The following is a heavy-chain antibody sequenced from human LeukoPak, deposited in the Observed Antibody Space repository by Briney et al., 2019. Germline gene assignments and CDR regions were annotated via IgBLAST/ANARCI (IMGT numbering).Heavy chain of an antibody. V-gene: IGHV3-9*03. CDR3: AKDTLVGATTGAFDI. J-gene: IGHJ3*02. D-gene: IGHD1-26*01. CDR1: GFTFDDYA. CDR2: ISWNSGSI. Sequence: GRSLRLSCAASGFTFDDYAMHWVRQAPGKRLEWVSGISWNSGSIGYADSVKGRFTISRDNAKNSLYLQMNSLRAEDMALYYCAKDTLVGATTGAFDIWGQGTMVTVSS.